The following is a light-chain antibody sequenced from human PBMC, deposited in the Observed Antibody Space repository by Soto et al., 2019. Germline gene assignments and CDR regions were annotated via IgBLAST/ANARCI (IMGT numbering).Light chain of an antibody. CDR1: QTIGSW. CDR3: QRYNRYSEV. V-gene: IGKV1-5*03. CDR2: KAS. J-gene: IGKJ1*01. Sequence: DIQMTQSPSTLAGSVGDRVTITCRASQTIGSWLAWYQQKPGKAPKLLIYKASTLKSGDPSMFSGSGSGTEFTLTISSLQPDDFATYYCQRYNRYSEVFGQGTKVELK.